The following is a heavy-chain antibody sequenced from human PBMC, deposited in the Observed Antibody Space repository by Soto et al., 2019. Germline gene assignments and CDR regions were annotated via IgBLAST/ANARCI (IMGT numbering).Heavy chain of an antibody. D-gene: IGHD3-16*01. CDR2: IWYDGSNR. J-gene: IGHJ4*02. Sequence: QVQLVESGGAVVQPGRSLRLSCVASGFTFSRFGMHWVRQASGKGLEWVAGIWYDGSNRLYADSVRGRFTISRDDSKNTLYLRRISVRAADTGVYYCARAEMRADYTGVFDYWGKGILVTV. V-gene: IGHV3-33*01. CDR1: GFTFSRFG. CDR3: ARAEMRADYTGVFDY.